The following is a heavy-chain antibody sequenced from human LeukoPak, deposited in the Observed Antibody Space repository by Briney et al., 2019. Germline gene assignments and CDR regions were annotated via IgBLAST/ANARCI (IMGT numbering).Heavy chain of an antibody. Sequence: ASVKVSCKASGYTFTSYGISWVRQAPGQGLEWMGGIIPIFGTANYAQKFQGRVTITADESTSTAYMELSSLRSEDTAVYYCARVGGISNYPYYYYGMDVWGQGTTVTVSS. V-gene: IGHV1-69*13. CDR2: IIPIFGTA. J-gene: IGHJ6*02. CDR1: GYTFTSYG. CDR3: ARVGGISNYPYYYYGMDV. D-gene: IGHD4-11*01.